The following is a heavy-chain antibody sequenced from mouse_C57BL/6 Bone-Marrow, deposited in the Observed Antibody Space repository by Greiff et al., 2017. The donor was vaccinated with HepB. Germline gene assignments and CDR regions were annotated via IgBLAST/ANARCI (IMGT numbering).Heavy chain of an antibody. V-gene: IGHV14-3*01. J-gene: IGHJ3*01. CDR2: IDPANGNT. CDR1: GFNIKNTY. D-gene: IGHD2-1*01. Sequence: VQLKESVAELVRPGASVKLSCTASGFNIKNTYMHWVKQRPEQGLEWIGRIDPANGNTKYAPKFQGKATITADTSSNTAYLQLSSLTSEDTAIYYCARSAYGNPLRFAYWGQGTLVTVSA. CDR3: ARSAYGNPLRFAY.